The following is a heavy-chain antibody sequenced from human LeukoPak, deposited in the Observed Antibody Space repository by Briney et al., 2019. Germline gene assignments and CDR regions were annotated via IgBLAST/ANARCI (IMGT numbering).Heavy chain of an antibody. CDR1: GFTFSSYG. Sequence: TGGSLRLSCAASGFTFSSYGMHWVRQAPGKGLEWVAVISYDGSNKYYADSVKGRFTISRDNSKNTLYLQMNSLRAEDTAVYYCAKEDGDYAFDIWGQGTMVTVSS. V-gene: IGHV3-30*18. J-gene: IGHJ3*02. CDR3: AKEDGDYAFDI. CDR2: ISYDGSNK. D-gene: IGHD5-24*01.